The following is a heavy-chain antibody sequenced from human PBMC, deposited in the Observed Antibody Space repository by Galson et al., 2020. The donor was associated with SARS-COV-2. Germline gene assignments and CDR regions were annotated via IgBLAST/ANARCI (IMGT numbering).Heavy chain of an antibody. Sequence: GGSLRLSCAASGLTLSNYAMTWVRQAPGKGLEWVSTITGSGDKTYHADSVKGRFTISRDNSKDTLCWQMNSLRADDTAVYYCPRGRCRGTSCLLPFDLWGQGTLVTVSS. CDR1: GLTLSNYA. CDR2: ITGSGDKT. CDR3: PRGRCRGTSCLLPFDL. D-gene: IGHD1-1*01. J-gene: IGHJ4*02. V-gene: IGHV3-23*01.